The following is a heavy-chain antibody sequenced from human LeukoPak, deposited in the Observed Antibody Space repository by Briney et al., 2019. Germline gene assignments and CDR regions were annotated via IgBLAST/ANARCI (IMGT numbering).Heavy chain of an antibody. J-gene: IGHJ5*02. CDR3: ARDGGVSRNYYGNAVGSWFDP. V-gene: IGHV3-48*04. CDR2: ISSSGSTI. CDR1: KFRFSNYA. D-gene: IGHD1-26*01. Sequence: GGSLRLSCAASKFRFSNYAMNWVRQAPGKGLEWVSYISSSGSTIYYADSVKGRFTISRDNAKNSLHLQMNSLRVEDTAVYYCARDGGVSRNYYGNAVGSWFDPWGQGTLVTVSS.